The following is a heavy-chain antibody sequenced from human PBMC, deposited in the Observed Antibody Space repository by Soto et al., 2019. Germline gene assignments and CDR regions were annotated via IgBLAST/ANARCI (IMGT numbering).Heavy chain of an antibody. J-gene: IGHJ6*02. CDR2: MNPNSGNT. Sequence: QVQLVQSGAEVKKPGASVKVSCKASGYTFTSYDINWVRQATGQGLEWMGWMNPNSGNTGYAQKFQGRVTMTRNTSISTDYMELSSTSSEAPAGYYCARWPDGYYYYGMDVWGQGTTVTVSS. V-gene: IGHV1-8*01. CDR3: ARWPDGYYYYGMDV. CDR1: GYTFTSYD.